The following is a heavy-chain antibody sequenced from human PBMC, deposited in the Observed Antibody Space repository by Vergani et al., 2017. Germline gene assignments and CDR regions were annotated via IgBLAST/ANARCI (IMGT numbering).Heavy chain of an antibody. CDR1: GGTFSSYA. CDR3: ARDRGWELLDDDAFDI. CDR2: IIPIFGTA. J-gene: IGHJ3*02. D-gene: IGHD1-26*01. Sequence: QVQLVQSGAEVKKPGSSVKVSCKASGGTFSSYAISWVRQAPGQGLEWMGGIIPIFGTANYAQKFQGRVTITADKSTSTAYMGLSSLRSEDTAVYYCARDRGWELLDDDAFDIWGQGTMVTVSS. V-gene: IGHV1-69*06.